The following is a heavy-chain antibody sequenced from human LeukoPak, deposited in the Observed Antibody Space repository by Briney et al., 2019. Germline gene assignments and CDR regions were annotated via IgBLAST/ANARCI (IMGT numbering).Heavy chain of an antibody. D-gene: IGHD4-17*01. Sequence: ASVKVSCKASGYTFTSYGISWVRQAPGQGLEWMGWISAYNGNTNYAQKLQGRVTMTTDTSTSTAYMELRSLRSDDTAVYYCARVLGDYVSTSHWFDPWGQGTLVTVSS. J-gene: IGHJ5*02. CDR2: ISAYNGNT. CDR3: ARVLGDYVSTSHWFDP. V-gene: IGHV1-18*01. CDR1: GYTFTSYG.